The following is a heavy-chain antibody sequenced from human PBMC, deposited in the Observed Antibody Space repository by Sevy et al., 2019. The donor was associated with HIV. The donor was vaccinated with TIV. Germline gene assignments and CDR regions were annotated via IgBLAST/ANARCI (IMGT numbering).Heavy chain of an antibody. V-gene: IGHV1-2*02. CDR1: GSTFSDDY. Sequence: ASVKVSCETSGSTFSDDYIHWVRQAPGERLEWMGWINSAGTNYAETFQGRVTMTRDASITTAYMELNSLRSDDTATYYCATSANLDTSWFDPWGQGVVVTVSS. CDR2: INSAGT. D-gene: IGHD1-1*01. J-gene: IGHJ5*02. CDR3: ATSANLDTSWFDP.